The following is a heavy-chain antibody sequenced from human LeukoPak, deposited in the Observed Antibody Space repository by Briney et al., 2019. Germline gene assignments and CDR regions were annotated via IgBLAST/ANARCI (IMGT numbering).Heavy chain of an antibody. CDR3: ARGLYGSGSSSLDY. Sequence: SETLSLPCTVSGGSISSYYWLCIRPPPGEAREGCGYIYYSGSNNYNPSLKSPVTISVDTSKNHFSLKLSSVTAADTAVYYCARGLYGSGSSSLDYWGQGTLVTVS. CDR1: GGSISSYY. V-gene: IGHV4-59*01. J-gene: IGHJ4*02. D-gene: IGHD3-10*01. CDR2: IYYSGSN.